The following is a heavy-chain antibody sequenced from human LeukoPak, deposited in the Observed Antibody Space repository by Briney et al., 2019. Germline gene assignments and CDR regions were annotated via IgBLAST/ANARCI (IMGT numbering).Heavy chain of an antibody. J-gene: IGHJ5*02. CDR1: GGSISSYY. Sequence: SETLSLTCTVSGGSISSYYWSWIRQPPGKGLEWIGYIYYSGSTNYNPSLKSRVTISVDTSKNQFSLKLSSVTAADTAVYYCARDGGDSSGWYDVSWFDPWGQGTLVTVSS. CDR2: IYYSGST. D-gene: IGHD6-19*01. V-gene: IGHV4-59*12. CDR3: ARDGGDSSGWYDVSWFDP.